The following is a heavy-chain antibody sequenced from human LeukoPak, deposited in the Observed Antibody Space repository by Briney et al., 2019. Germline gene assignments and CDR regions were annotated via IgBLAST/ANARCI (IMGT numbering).Heavy chain of an antibody. CDR3: AKNLGELSLIDY. D-gene: IGHD3-16*02. V-gene: IGHV3-7*03. CDR2: MKQDGSEK. CDR1: GFTFSSYW. Sequence: SGGSLRLSCAASGFTFSSYWMTWVRQAPGKGLEWVANMKQDGSEKYYVDSVKGRFTISKDNAKDSLYLQMNSLRAEDTAVYYCAKNLGELSLIDYWGQGTLVTVSS. J-gene: IGHJ4*02.